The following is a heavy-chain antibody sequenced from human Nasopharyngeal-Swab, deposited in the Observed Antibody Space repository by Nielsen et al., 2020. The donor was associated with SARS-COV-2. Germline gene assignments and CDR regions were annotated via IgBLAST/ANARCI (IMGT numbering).Heavy chain of an antibody. Sequence: SETLSLTCTVSGGSISSSSYYWGWIRQPPGKGLAWIGSIYYSGSTYYNPSLKSRVTISVDTSKNQFSLKLNSMTAADSAVYYCARHPTMVRGLRYYWYFDLWGRGTLVTVSS. J-gene: IGHJ2*01. D-gene: IGHD3-10*01. CDR3: ARHPTMVRGLRYYWYFDL. V-gene: IGHV4-39*01. CDR2: IYYSGST. CDR1: GGSISSSSYY.